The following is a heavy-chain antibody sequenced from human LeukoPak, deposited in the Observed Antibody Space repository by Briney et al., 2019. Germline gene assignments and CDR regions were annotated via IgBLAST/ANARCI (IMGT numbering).Heavy chain of an antibody. J-gene: IGHJ4*02. CDR1: GGSISSSSYY. CDR3: ARADSSGWSPHYFDY. Sequence: SETLSLTCTVSGGSISSSSYYWDWIRQPPGKGLEWIGSIYYSGSTYYNPSLKSRVTISVDTSKNQFSLKLSSVTAADTAVYYCARADSSGWSPHYFDYWGQGTLVTVSS. CDR2: IYYSGST. V-gene: IGHV4-39*07. D-gene: IGHD6-19*01.